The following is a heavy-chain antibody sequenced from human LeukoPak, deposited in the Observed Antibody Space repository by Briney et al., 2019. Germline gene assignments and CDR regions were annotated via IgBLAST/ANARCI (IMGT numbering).Heavy chain of an antibody. CDR1: GYTFTGYY. V-gene: IGHV1-2*02. CDR2: INPNSGGT. Sequence: GASVKVSCKASGYTFTGYYMHWLRQAPGQGLEWMGWINPNSGGTNYAQKFQGRVTMTRDTSISTAYMELSRLRSDDTAVYYCARWYSSGWSGFDYWGQGTLVTVSS. J-gene: IGHJ4*02. D-gene: IGHD6-19*01. CDR3: ARWYSSGWSGFDY.